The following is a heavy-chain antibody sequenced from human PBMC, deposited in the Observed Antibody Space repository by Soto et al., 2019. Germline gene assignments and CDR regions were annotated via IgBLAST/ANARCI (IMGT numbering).Heavy chain of an antibody. CDR3: AREGAARRDFDY. CDR2: INHSGST. J-gene: IGHJ4*02. V-gene: IGHV4-34*01. CDR1: GGSFSGYY. D-gene: IGHD6-6*01. Sequence: SETLSLTCAVYGGSFSGYYWSWIRQPPGKGLEWIGEINHSGSTNYNPSLKSRVTISVDTSKNQFSLKLSSVTAADTAVYYCAREGAARRDFDYWGQGTLVTVSS.